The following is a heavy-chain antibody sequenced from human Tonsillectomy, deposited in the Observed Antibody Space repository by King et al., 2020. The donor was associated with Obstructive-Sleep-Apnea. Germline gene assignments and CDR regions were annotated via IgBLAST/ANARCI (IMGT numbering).Heavy chain of an antibody. V-gene: IGHV3-30*02. CDR1: GFTFSSFG. D-gene: IGHD3-22*01. Sequence: VQLVESGGGVVQPGGSLRLSCAASGFTFSSFGMHWVRQAPGKGLEWLSFIEYDGSYEYYADSVKGRFTISRDNSKNTLYLQMNSLRAEDTAVFYWAKEGYYDSSGMGADAFDIWGQGTMVTVSS. CDR3: AKEGYYDSSGMGADAFDI. J-gene: IGHJ3*02. CDR2: IEYDGSYE.